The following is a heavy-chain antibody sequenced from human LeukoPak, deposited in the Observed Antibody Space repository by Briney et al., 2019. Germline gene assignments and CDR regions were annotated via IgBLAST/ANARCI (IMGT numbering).Heavy chain of an antibody. D-gene: IGHD5/OR15-5a*01. V-gene: IGHV3-33*01. CDR2: IWYDGSNK. Sequence: GRSLRLSCAASGFTFSSYGMHWVRQAPGKGLEWVAVIWYDGSNKYYADSVKGRFTISRDNSKNTLYLQMNSLRAEDAAVYYCARDLSTRQLIDYWGQGTPVTVSS. CDR1: GFTFSSYG. CDR3: ARDLSTRQLIDY. J-gene: IGHJ4*02.